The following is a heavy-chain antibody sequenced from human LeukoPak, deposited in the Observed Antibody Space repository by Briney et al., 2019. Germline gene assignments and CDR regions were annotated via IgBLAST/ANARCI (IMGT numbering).Heavy chain of an antibody. D-gene: IGHD3-10*01. V-gene: IGHV4-4*07. CDR2: LYISGST. CDR3: ARDLSGSLYFDC. CDR1: GASISSYY. Sequence: PSETLSLTCTVSGASISSYYYTWIRQTAGRGLEWIGRLYISGSTDYNPSLKSRVTISVDTSKNQFSLKLSSVTAADTAVYFCARDLSGSLYFDCWGQGVLVTVSS. J-gene: IGHJ4*02.